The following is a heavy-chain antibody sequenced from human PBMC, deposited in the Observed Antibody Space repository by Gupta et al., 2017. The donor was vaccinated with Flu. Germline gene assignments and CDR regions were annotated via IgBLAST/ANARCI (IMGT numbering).Heavy chain of an antibody. V-gene: IGHV3-74*01. CDR3: ASQSDCSLTSCRTLDH. CDR1: W. CDR2: TYTDGRTT. D-gene: IGHD2-2*01. Sequence: WIHWVRQAPGKGLVWVSRTYTDGRTTNYADFAKGRFTISWDRASNTVSWQINSLRPEDTALYYCASQSDCSLTSCRTLDHWGQGSLVTVST. J-gene: IGHJ1*01.